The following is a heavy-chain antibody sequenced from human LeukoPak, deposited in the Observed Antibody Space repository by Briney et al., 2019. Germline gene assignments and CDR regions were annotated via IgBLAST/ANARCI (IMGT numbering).Heavy chain of an antibody. J-gene: IGHJ6*02. V-gene: IGHV4-34*01. CDR2: INHSGST. Sequence: SETLSLTCAVYGGSFSGYYWSWIRQPPGKGLEWIGEINHSGSTDYNPSLKSRVTISVDRSKNQFSLKLSSVTAADTAVYYCAGDQDGMDVWGQGTTVTVSS. CDR1: GGSFSGYY. CDR3: AGDQDGMDV.